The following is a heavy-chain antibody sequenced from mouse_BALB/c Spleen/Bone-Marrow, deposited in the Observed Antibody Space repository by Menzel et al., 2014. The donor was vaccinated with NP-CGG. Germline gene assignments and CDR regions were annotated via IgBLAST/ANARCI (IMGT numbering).Heavy chain of an antibody. J-gene: IGHJ3*01. CDR2: IRNKANGYTS. CDR1: GFTFTDYY. CDR3: ARDIGLRLRFAY. Sequence: EVQRVESGGGLVQPGGSLRLSCATSGFTFTDYYMSWVRQPPGKALEWLGFIRNKANGYTSEYSASVKGQFTISRDNSQSILYLQMNTLRAEDSATYYCARDIGLRLRFAYWGQGTLVTVSA. D-gene: IGHD1-2*01. V-gene: IGHV7-3*02.